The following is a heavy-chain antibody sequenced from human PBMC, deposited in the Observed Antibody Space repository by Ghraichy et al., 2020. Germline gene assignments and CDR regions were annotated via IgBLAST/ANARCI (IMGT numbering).Heavy chain of an antibody. J-gene: IGHJ4*02. CDR1: GFTFSSYG. Sequence: GGSLRLSCAASGFTFSSYGMHWVRQAPGKGLEWVAFISYDESNKYYADSVKGRFTISRDNSKNTLYLQMNSLRAEDTAVYYCAKDTSDYADSGFFGYWGQGTLVTVSS. D-gene: IGHD4-17*01. CDR3: AKDTSDYADSGFFGY. V-gene: IGHV3-30*18. CDR2: ISYDESNK.